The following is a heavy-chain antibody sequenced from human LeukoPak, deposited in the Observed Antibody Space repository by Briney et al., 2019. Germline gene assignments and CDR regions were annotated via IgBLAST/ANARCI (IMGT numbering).Heavy chain of an antibody. D-gene: IGHD6-13*01. CDR3: ARDRPYSSSLRYYYYMDV. V-gene: IGHV4-34*01. Sequence: PSETLSLTCAVYGGSFSGYYWSWIRQPPGKGLEWIGEINHSGSTNYNPSLKSRVTISVDTSKNQFSLKLSSVTAADTAVYYCARDRPYSSSLRYYYYMDVWGKGTTVTISS. CDR1: GGSFSGYY. J-gene: IGHJ6*03. CDR2: INHSGST.